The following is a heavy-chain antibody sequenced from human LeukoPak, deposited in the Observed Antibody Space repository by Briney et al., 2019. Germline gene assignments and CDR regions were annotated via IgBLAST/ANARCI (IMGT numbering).Heavy chain of an antibody. CDR3: ARERFTGYSSGWYRYYGMDV. V-gene: IGHV4-39*07. D-gene: IGHD6-19*01. CDR1: GGSIGSSTYY. Sequence: PSETLSLTCTVSGGSIGSSTYYWDWIRQPPGKGLEWIGTIYYSGSTYYNPSLKSRVSISVDTSKSQFSLKLSSVTAADTALYYCARERFTGYSSGWYRYYGMDVWGQGTTVTVSS. CDR2: IYYSGST. J-gene: IGHJ6*02.